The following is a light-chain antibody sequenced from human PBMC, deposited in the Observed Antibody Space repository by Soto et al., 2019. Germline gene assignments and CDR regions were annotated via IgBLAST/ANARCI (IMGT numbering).Light chain of an antibody. V-gene: IGKV3-20*01. Sequence: EIVLTQSPGTLSLSPGERATLSCRASQSVSSSYLAWYQQKPGQAPRLLIYGASIRATGIPDRFSGSGSGPDFTLTISRLEPEDFAVYYCQEYDTSPVTFGQGNKVEIK. CDR1: QSVSSSY. CDR3: QEYDTSPVT. J-gene: IGKJ1*01. CDR2: GAS.